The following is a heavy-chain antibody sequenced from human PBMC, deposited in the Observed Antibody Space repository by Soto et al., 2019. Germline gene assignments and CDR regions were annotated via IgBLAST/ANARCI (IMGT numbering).Heavy chain of an antibody. CDR3: AKDRRYFDWLSEEVSYYFDY. CDR1: GFTFSSYG. V-gene: IGHV3-30*18. D-gene: IGHD3-9*01. CDR2: ISYDGSNK. J-gene: IGHJ4*02. Sequence: QVQLVESGGGVVQPGRSLRLSCAASGFTFSSYGMHWVRQAPGKGLEWVAVISYDGSNKYYADSVKGRFTISRDNSKNPLYLQMNSLRAEDTAVYYCAKDRRYFDWLSEEVSYYFDYWGQGTLVTVSS.